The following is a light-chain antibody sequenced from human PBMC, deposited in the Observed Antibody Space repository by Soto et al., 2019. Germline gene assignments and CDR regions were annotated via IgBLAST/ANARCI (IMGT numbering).Light chain of an antibody. CDR2: GAS. CDR3: PPYGSSPGT. J-gene: IGKJ1*01. Sequence: EIVLTQSPGTLSLSPRERATLSCRASQSVSNNYLAWYQHRPGQAPRLLIYGASTRAPGIPDRFSGSGSGTEFTPTLRRLEAGDFAVYYCPPYGSSPGTFGQGTQVEV. CDR1: QSVSNNY. V-gene: IGKV3-20*01.